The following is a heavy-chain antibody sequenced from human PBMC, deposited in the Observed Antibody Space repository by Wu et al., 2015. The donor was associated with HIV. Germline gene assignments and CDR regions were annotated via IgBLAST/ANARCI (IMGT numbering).Heavy chain of an antibody. J-gene: IGHJ4*02. CDR3: AREKGRDGYNLFDY. CDR2: IIPIFGTA. V-gene: IGHV1-69*05. Sequence: QGLEWMGGIIPIFGTANYAQKFQGRVTITTDESTSTAYMELSSLRSEDTAVYYCAREKGRDGYNLFDYWGQGTLVTSPQ. D-gene: IGHD5-24*01.